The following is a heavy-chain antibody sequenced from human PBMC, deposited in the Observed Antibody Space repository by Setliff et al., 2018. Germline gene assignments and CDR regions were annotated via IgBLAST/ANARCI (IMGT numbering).Heavy chain of an antibody. V-gene: IGHV1-69*05. CDR2: IIPVVGTP. D-gene: IGHD3-3*01. Sequence: SVKVSCKASGGILRSYSLNWVRQAPGQGLEWMGGIIPVVGTPNYAQKFQGRVTISTDESTTTSYMELSSLRSEDTAVYFCARDRFYNSWSGTSITAPHDAFDIWGQGTMVTVSS. J-gene: IGHJ3*02. CDR3: ARDRFYNSWSGTSITAPHDAFDI. CDR1: GGILRSYS.